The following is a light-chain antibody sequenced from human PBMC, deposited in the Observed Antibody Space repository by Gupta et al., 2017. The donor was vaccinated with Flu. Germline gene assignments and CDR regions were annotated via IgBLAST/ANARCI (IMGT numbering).Light chain of an antibody. CDR1: QTARSNY. Sequence: GTLLLSPGERATPSCRASQTARSNYLAWYQHKPGQAPRLLIYGASSWATGIPDRFSGSGSGTEFTLTISRLEPEDFAVFYCQQYCTSPVTFGGGTKVEIK. V-gene: IGKV3-20*01. CDR2: GAS. CDR3: QQYCTSPVT. J-gene: IGKJ4*01.